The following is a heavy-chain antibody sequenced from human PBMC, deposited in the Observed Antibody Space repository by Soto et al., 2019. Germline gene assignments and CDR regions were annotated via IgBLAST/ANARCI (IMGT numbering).Heavy chain of an antibody. CDR1: DVAFSSGSFF. J-gene: IGHJ2*01. D-gene: IGHD3-10*01. CDR3: ARGRVGGRGGRRWDVDL. Sequence: TLCLTCTVSDVAFSSGSFFWTWMRQSPGQGLAWIGALRFNSGTPYKPSLKRRVSFSMGMSWNQFCLRLTFVSGADPGIYYCARGRVGGRGGRRWDVDLWGHGTPGTGAS. V-gene: IGHV4-30-4*08. CDR2: LRFNSGT.